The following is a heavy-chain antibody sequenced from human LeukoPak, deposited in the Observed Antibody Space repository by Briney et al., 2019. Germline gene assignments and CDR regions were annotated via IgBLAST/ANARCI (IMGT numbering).Heavy chain of an antibody. Sequence: SETLSLTCSVSVASLTRPTYYQWSWIRQPPGKGLELIGSLFSTGSATLNPSLKSRVTMSLDTSKSQFSLKLSSVTAEDSAVYYCARFKSGGFSYFDSWGQGTLVAVSS. V-gene: IGHV4-61*01. CDR1: VASLTRPTYY. D-gene: IGHD3-3*01. CDR3: ARFKSGGFSYFDS. CDR2: LFSTGSA. J-gene: IGHJ4*02.